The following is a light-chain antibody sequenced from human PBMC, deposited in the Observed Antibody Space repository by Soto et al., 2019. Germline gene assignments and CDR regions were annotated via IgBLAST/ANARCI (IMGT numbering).Light chain of an antibody. J-gene: IGKJ5*01. CDR2: AAS. V-gene: IGKV3-20*01. CDR3: QQFGSSPLT. Sequence: ENVLTQSPGTLSLSPGEGATLSCRASQSLGSTYLAWYQQKPGQAPRLLIYAASSRAPGIPGRFSGSGSGTDFTLTINRLEPEDFAVYYCQQFGSSPLTFGQGTRLEIK. CDR1: QSLGSTY.